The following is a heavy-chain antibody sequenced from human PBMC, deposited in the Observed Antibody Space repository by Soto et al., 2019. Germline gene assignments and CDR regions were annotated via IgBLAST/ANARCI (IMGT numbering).Heavy chain of an antibody. J-gene: IGHJ1*01. D-gene: IGHD6-13*01. CDR1: GGSISTSAYY. V-gene: IGHV4-39*01. CDR2: MYYSWSP. Sequence: SETLSLTWTVAGGSISTSAYYWGWIRQPPGKGLEWIGSMYYSWSPYYNPSLKSRFTISVDTSRNQLSLTLNSVTAADTAVYYCATSMAATGPSYFPHRGQGTLVTVSS. CDR3: ATSMAATGPSYFPH.